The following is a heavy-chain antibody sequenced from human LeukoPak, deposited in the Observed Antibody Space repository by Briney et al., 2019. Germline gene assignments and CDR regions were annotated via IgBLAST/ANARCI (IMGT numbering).Heavy chain of an antibody. CDR2: ISLRGRT. V-gene: IGHV4-4*02. CDR3: TRHPLRYGSLDY. D-gene: IGHD4-17*01. CDR1: GGSITYSTF. J-gene: IGHJ4*02. Sequence: PSETLSLTCGASGGSITYSTFWRWVRQPPGGGLEWIGEISLRGRTQYNPSLKSRVNISIDESKNHLYLSLASVTAADTAGYYFTRHPLRYGSLDYWGQGTLVTVSS.